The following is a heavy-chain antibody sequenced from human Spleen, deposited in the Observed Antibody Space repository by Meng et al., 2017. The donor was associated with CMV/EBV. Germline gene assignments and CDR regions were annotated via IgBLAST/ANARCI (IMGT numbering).Heavy chain of an antibody. CDR2: INWGGGTT. V-gene: IGHV3-20*04. D-gene: IGHD6-13*01. J-gene: IGHJ3*02. CDR3: ARDLSASWSTFDM. Sequence: GGSLRLSCAASGFTFSNYWMSWVRQAPGKGLEWVSGINWGGGTTHYADSVKGRFTISRDNAKNSLYLQMNSLRADDTALYYCARDLSASWSTFDMWGRGTMVTVSS. CDR1: GFTFSNYW.